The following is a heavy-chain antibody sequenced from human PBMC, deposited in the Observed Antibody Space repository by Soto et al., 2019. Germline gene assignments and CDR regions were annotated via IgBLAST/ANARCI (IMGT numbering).Heavy chain of an antibody. V-gene: IGHV3-66*01. CDR2: IYSGGST. Sequence: GGSLRLSCAASGFTVSSNYMSWVHQAPGKGLEWVSVIYSGGSTYYADSVKGRFTISRDNSKNTLYLQMNSLRAEDTAVYYCAREGGRTSHYYYYMDVWGKGTTVTVSS. CDR3: AREGGRTSHYYYYMDV. D-gene: IGHD2-15*01. CDR1: GFTVSSNY. J-gene: IGHJ6*03.